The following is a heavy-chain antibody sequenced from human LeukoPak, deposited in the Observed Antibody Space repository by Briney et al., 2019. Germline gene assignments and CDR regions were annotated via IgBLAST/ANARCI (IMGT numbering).Heavy chain of an antibody. CDR3: ARDRTTMVGKGGYGMDV. Sequence: GGSLRLSCAASGFTFSSYAMSWVRQAPGKGLEWVSAISGSGGSTYYADSVKGRFTISRDNSKNTLYLQMNSLRAEDTAVYYCARDRTTMVGKGGYGMDVWGQGTTVTVSS. J-gene: IGHJ6*02. D-gene: IGHD3-10*01. V-gene: IGHV3-23*01. CDR1: GFTFSSYA. CDR2: ISGSGGST.